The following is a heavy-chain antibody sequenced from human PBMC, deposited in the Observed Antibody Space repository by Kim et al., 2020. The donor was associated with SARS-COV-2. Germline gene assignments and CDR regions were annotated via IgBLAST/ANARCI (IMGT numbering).Heavy chain of an antibody. CDR1: GFTFSSYS. J-gene: IGHJ6*02. CDR2: ISSSSSTI. Sequence: GGSLRLSCAASGFTFSSYSMNWVRQAPGKGLEWVSYISSSSSTIYYADSVKGRFTISRDNAKNSLYLQMNSLRAEDTAVYYCARDQGSGWTLSPYYYGMDVWGQGTTVTVSS. D-gene: IGHD6-19*01. V-gene: IGHV3-48*04. CDR3: ARDQGSGWTLSPYYYGMDV.